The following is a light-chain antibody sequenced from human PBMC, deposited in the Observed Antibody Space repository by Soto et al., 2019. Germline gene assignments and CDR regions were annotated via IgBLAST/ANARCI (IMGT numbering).Light chain of an antibody. J-gene: IGKJ5*01. Sequence: DIQMTQSPSSLSASVGDRVTVTCRTSQNIYNYLNWYQQRPGKAPKLLIYAATNVQSGVPSRFNGSGSGTDFTLTISSLHPEDFATYYCQQTHSTPVTFGQGTRLDVK. V-gene: IGKV1-39*01. CDR1: QNIYNY. CDR3: QQTHSTPVT. CDR2: AAT.